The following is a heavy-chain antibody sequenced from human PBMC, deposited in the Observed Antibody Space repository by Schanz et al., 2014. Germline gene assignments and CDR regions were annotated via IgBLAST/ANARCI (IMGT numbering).Heavy chain of an antibody. J-gene: IGHJ6*03. CDR2: INPSGGST. CDR3: AGTYCSSTSCYTGYYYMDV. CDR1: GYTFTSDS. D-gene: IGHD2-2*02. V-gene: IGHV1-46*01. Sequence: QVQLVQSGAEVKKPGASMKVSCKASGYTFTSDSMLWVRQAPGQGLEWMGIINPSGGSTRYGQKFQGRITVTTDTSTSTVYLELSSLRSDDTAVYYCAGTYCSSTSCYTGYYYMDVWGKGTTVTVSS.